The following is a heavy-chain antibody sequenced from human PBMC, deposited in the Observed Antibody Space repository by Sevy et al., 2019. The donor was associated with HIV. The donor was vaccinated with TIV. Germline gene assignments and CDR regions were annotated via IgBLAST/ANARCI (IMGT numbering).Heavy chain of an antibody. CDR3: VRDKEVGASILDA. CDR1: GFIFRNFW. J-gene: IGHJ5*02. V-gene: IGHV3-7*03. Sequence: GGSLRLSCVASGFIFRNFWMSWVRQAPGKGLECVADIKQDGSEAYYVDSVKGRFTISRDNAKNSLYLQMNSLRDEDTAMYFCVRDKEVGASILDAWGQGTPVTVSS. CDR2: IKQDGSEA. D-gene: IGHD1-26*01.